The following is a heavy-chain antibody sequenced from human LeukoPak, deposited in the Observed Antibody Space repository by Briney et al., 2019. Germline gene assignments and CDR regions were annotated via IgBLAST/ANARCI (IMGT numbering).Heavy chain of an antibody. Sequence: GGSLRLSCAASGFTFSRYAMTWVRQAPGKGLEWVSSISSSGDYIYYADSVKGRFTISRDNAKNSLYLQMNSLRAEDTAVYYCARDYCSSTSCYPDYWGQGTLVIVSS. J-gene: IGHJ4*02. V-gene: IGHV3-21*01. CDR2: ISSSGDYI. D-gene: IGHD2-2*01. CDR3: ARDYCSSTSCYPDY. CDR1: GFTFSRYA.